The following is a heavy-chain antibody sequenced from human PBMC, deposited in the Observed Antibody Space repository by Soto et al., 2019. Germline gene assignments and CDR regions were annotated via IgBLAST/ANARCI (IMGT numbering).Heavy chain of an antibody. J-gene: IGHJ4*02. D-gene: IGHD3-10*01. CDR1: GFSLSNARMG. Sequence: GSGPTLVNPTETLTLTCTVSGFSLSNARMGVSWIRQPPGKALEWLAHIFSNDEKSYSTSLKSRLTISKDTSKSQVVLTMTNMDPVDAATYYCARIQARRSGSYYAYYFDYWGQGTLVTVSS. CDR2: IFSNDEK. V-gene: IGHV2-26*01. CDR3: ARIQARRSGSYYAYYFDY.